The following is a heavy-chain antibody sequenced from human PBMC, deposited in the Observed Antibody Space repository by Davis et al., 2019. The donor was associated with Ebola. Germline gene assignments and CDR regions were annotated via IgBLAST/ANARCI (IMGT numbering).Heavy chain of an antibody. D-gene: IGHD3-22*01. Sequence: HTGGSLRLSCAASGFTFSNHWMHWVRQAPGKGLVWVSRINGDGSSTSYADSVKGRFTISRDNSKNTLYLQMNSLRAEDTAVYYCARVRWTSGYYFDYWGQGTLVTVSS. J-gene: IGHJ4*02. CDR3: ARVRWTSGYYFDY. CDR1: GFTFSNHW. CDR2: INGDGSST. V-gene: IGHV3-74*01.